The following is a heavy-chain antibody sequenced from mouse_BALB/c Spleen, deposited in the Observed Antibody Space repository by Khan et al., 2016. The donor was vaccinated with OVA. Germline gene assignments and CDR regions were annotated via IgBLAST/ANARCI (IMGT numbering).Heavy chain of an antibody. D-gene: IGHD1-1*02. CDR3: AKGLWSYYFALDY. J-gene: IGHJ4*01. V-gene: IGHV2-6-5*01. CDR1: GFSLSDYG. Sequence: VQLKESGPGLVAPSQSLSITCTVSGFSLSDYGVSWIRQPPGKGLEWLGVIWGGGSTYYNSALKSRLSISKDNSKSQVFLKMNSLQTDDTAIYYGAKGLWSYYFALDYWGQGTSVTVSS. CDR2: IWGGGST.